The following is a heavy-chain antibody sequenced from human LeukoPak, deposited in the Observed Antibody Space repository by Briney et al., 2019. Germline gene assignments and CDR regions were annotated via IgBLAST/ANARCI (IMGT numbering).Heavy chain of an antibody. CDR3: ARNILFAFDI. CDR1: GFTFSSYA. Sequence: GGSLRLSCAASGFTFSSYAMSWVRQAPGKGLEWVSGISGSGGSTYYADSVKGRFTISRDNSKNTLYLQVNSLRAEDTAMYYCARNILFAFDIWGQGTMVTVSS. J-gene: IGHJ3*02. CDR2: ISGSGGST. D-gene: IGHD2/OR15-2a*01. V-gene: IGHV3-23*01.